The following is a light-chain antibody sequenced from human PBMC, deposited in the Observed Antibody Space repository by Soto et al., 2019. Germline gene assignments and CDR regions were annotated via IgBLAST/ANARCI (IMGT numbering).Light chain of an antibody. CDR3: AAWDDRLNGYV. V-gene: IGLV1-44*01. J-gene: IGLJ1*01. Sequence: QSVLTQPPSASGTPGQRVTISCSGSSSNIGSNTVSWYQQLPGTAPKLLIYGNNQRPSGVPDRFSGSKSGTSASLAISGLQSEDAADYYCAAWDDRLNGYVFGVATKVTV. CDR2: GNN. CDR1: SSNIGSNT.